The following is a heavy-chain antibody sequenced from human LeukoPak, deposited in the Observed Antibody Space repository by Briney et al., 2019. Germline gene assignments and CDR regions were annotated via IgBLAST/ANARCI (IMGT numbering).Heavy chain of an antibody. J-gene: IGHJ4*02. CDR2: ISSSSSYI. CDR1: GFTFSSYS. Sequence: GGSLRLSCAASGFTFSSYSMNWVRQAPGKGLEWVSSISSSSSYIYYADSVKGRFTISRDNSKNTLYLQMNSLRAEDTAVYYCAKDLTTTVVTPLGYWGQGTLVTVSS. CDR3: AKDLTTTVVTPLGY. D-gene: IGHD4-23*01. V-gene: IGHV3-21*04.